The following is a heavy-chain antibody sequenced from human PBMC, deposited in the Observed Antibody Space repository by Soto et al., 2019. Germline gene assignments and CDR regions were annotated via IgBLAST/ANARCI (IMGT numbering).Heavy chain of an antibody. Sequence: GGSLRLSCTASGFTFGDYAMSWFRQAPGKGLEWVGFIRSKAYGGTTEYAASVKGRSTISRDDSKSIAYLQMNSLKTEDTAVYYCTRDKGLYYYGMDVWGQGTTVTVSS. CDR3: TRDKGLYYYGMDV. CDR2: IRSKAYGGTT. CDR1: GFTFGDYA. V-gene: IGHV3-49*03. J-gene: IGHJ6*02.